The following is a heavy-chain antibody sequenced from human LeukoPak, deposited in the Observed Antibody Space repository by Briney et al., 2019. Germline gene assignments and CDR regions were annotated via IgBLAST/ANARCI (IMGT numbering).Heavy chain of an antibody. V-gene: IGHV1-18*04. Sequence: ASVKVSCKASGYTFTGYYMHWVRQAPGQGLEWMGWISPYNENTNYAQKLRGRVTMTTDISTTTAYMDLKSLRSDDTAVYYCAREGPTGFDYWGQGTLVTVSS. D-gene: IGHD4-17*01. J-gene: IGHJ4*02. CDR1: GYTFTGYY. CDR2: ISPYNENT. CDR3: AREGPTGFDY.